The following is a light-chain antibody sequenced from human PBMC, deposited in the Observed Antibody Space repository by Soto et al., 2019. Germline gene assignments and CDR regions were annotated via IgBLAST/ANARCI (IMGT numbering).Light chain of an antibody. CDR2: GAS. Sequence: EIVLKQSPGILSLSPGERASLSCGASQSISSSFLAWYQQKPGQAPRLLIYGASSRATGIPDRFSGTGSETDFTLTISRLEPEDFAVYYCQQYDNSPITFGQGTRLEIK. J-gene: IGKJ5*01. CDR3: QQYDNSPIT. V-gene: IGKV3-20*01. CDR1: QSISSSF.